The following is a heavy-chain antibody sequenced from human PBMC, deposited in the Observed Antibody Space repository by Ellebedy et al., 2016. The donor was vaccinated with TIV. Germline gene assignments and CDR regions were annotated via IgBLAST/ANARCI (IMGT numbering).Heavy chain of an antibody. CDR3: ARGRSGTSFPNSLDI. V-gene: IGHV1-18*01. D-gene: IGHD1-26*01. Sequence: ASVKVSCKASGGTFSSHAISWVRQAPGQGLEWMGWISAYNGNTNYAQKLQGRVTMTTDTSTSTAYMELRSLRSDDTAVYYCARGRSGTSFPNSLDIWGQGTMVTVSS. CDR1: GGTFSSHA. CDR2: ISAYNGNT. J-gene: IGHJ3*02.